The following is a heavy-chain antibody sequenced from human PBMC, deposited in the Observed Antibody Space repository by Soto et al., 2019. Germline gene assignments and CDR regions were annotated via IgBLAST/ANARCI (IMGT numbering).Heavy chain of an antibody. CDR3: TRAAWFPYLSFY. J-gene: IGHJ4*02. Sequence: GGSLRLSCAASGFTFSRFELHWVRRAPGKGLEWISYISSSGSTAYYASSVEGRFTISRDNANNSVYLQMDSLRAEDTALYYCTRAAWFPYLSFYWGQGALVTVSS. CDR2: ISSSGSTA. CDR1: GFTFSRFE. V-gene: IGHV3-48*03. D-gene: IGHD3-10*01.